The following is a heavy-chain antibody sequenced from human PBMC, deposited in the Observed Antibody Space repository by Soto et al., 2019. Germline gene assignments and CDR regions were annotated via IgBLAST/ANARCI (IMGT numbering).Heavy chain of an antibody. Sequence: QVQLQESGPGLVKPSETLSLTCTVSSGSIINYYWSWIRQPPGKGLEWIGFIYYRGRTNYNSFLRSRVTMSVDMSRQQRSLKLNSVTAADTAVYYCASRLAMATTTGDAFDLWGQGTRVTVSS. CDR2: IYYRGRT. V-gene: IGHV4-59*01. D-gene: IGHD4-17*01. J-gene: IGHJ3*01. CDR3: ASRLAMATTTGDAFDL. CDR1: SGSIINYY.